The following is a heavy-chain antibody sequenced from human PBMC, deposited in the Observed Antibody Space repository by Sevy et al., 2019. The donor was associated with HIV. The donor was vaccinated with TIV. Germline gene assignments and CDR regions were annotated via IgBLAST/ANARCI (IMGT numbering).Heavy chain of an antibody. J-gene: IGHJ4*02. V-gene: IGHV3-7*01. CDR2: INRDGSEK. CDR1: GFTFSDYW. D-gene: IGHD5-12*01. CDR3: LRGGGGY. Sequence: GGSLRLSCEASGFTFSDYWMTWVRQAPGKGLEWVASINRDGSEKYYIDSVKGRIIISRHNIKKSLFLHMNTLRVEDTAVYYCLRGGGGYWGQEILVTVSS.